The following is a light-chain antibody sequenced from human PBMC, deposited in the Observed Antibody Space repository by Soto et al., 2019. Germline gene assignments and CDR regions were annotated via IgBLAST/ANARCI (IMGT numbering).Light chain of an antibody. CDR3: ASYRNSIVWV. V-gene: IGLV2-14*01. CDR2: XXX. Sequence: QSALTQPASVSGSPGQSIAISCTGTSSDVGGYSHXXXXXXXXXXXXXXXXXXXXERPSGVSNRFSGSKSGNTASLTISGLQAADEADYYCASYRNSIVWVFGTGTKVTVL. CDR1: SSDVGGYSH. J-gene: IGLJ1*01.